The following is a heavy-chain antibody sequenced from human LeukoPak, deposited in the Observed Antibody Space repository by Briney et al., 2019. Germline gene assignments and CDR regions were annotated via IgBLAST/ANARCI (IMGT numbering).Heavy chain of an antibody. J-gene: IGHJ4*02. CDR3: ARARRGVEMATIFDF. CDR2: ISAYNGNT. CDR1: GYTFTSYG. V-gene: IGHV1-18*01. D-gene: IGHD5-24*01. Sequence: ASVTVSCTTSGYTFTSYGISWVRQAPGQGLERMGWISAYNGNTKYAQKLQGRVTMTTDTSTSTAYMELRSLRSDDTAVYYCARARRGVEMATIFDFWGQGTLVTVSS.